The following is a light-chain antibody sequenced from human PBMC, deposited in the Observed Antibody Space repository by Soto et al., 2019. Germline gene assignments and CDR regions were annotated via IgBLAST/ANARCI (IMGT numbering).Light chain of an antibody. J-gene: IGKJ1*01. CDR2: KAS. CDR1: QTISSW. V-gene: IGKV1-5*03. CDR3: QQYNSYSWT. Sequence: IQMTQSTCTLAGSVGYRVTITCLSSQTISSWLAWYQQKPGKAPKLLIYKASSLESGVPSRFSGSGSGTEFTLTISSLQPDDFATYYCQQYNSYSWTFGQGTKVDIK.